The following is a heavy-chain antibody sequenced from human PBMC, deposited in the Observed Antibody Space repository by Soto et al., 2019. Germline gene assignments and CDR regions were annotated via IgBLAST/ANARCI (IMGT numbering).Heavy chain of an antibody. J-gene: IGHJ6*02. CDR3: ARAAYCSSTRFHIQEDV. D-gene: IGHD2-2*01. Sequence: ASVRVSCKASGDTFPGYYMHWVRQAPGQGLEWMGWINPNSGGTNYAQKFQGRVTMTRDTSIRTAYMELSRLRSDDMAVYYCARAAYCSSTRFHIQEDVWGQGTTVTVSS. V-gene: IGHV1-2*02. CDR1: GDTFPGYY. CDR2: INPNSGGT.